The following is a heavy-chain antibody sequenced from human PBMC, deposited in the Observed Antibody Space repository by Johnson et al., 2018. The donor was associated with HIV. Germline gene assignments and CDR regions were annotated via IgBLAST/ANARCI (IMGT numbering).Heavy chain of an antibody. CDR1: GFTFSSYG. J-gene: IGHJ3*02. CDR2: IRYDGSNK. D-gene: IGHD3-9*01. CDR3: ARSYFDWLLLTAFDI. V-gene: IGHV3-30*02. Sequence: QVQLVESGGGVVQPGRSLRLSCAASGFTFSSYGMHWVRQAPEKGLEWVAFIRYDGSNKYYADSVKGRFTISRDNSKNTLYLQMHSLRAEDTAVYYCARSYFDWLLLTAFDIWGQGTMVTVSS.